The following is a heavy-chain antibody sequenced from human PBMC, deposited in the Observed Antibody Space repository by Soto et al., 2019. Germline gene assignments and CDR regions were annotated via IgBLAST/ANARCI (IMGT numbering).Heavy chain of an antibody. CDR3: ARECWAYDSSGYLYFDY. CDR1: GDSISTSSYY. CDR2: INNSGST. D-gene: IGHD3-22*01. V-gene: IGHV4-39*02. J-gene: IGHJ4*02. Sequence: SETLSLTCSVSGDSISTSSYYWGWIRQSPGEGLEWIGSINNSGSTQYNPSLNSRVTISVDTSKNQFSLKLSSVTAADTAVYYCARECWAYDSSGYLYFDYWGQGTLVTVSS.